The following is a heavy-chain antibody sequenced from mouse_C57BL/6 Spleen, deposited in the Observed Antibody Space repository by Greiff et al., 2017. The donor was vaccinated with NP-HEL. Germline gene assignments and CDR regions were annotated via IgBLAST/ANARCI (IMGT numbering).Heavy chain of an antibody. CDR3: ARWVRTVVAIDYAMDY. V-gene: IGHV1-69*01. J-gene: IGHJ4*01. Sequence: QVQLQQPGAELVMPGASVKLSCKASGYTFTSYWMHWVKQRPGQGLEWIGEIDPSDSYTNYNQKFKGKSTLTVDKSSSTAYMQLSSLTSEDSAVYYCARWVRTVVAIDYAMDYWGQGTSVTVSS. CDR1: GYTFTSYW. CDR2: IDPSDSYT. D-gene: IGHD1-1*01.